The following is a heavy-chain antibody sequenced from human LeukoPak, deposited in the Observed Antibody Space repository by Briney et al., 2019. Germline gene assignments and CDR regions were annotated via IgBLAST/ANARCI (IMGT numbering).Heavy chain of an antibody. CDR1: GGSFSGYY. J-gene: IGHJ3*02. CDR3: AREQNNYYDSSADAFDI. CDR2: INHSGST. V-gene: IGHV4-34*01. Sequence: ASETLSLTCAVYGGSFSGYYWSWIRQPPGKGLEWIGEINHSGSTNYNPSLKSRVTISVDTSKNQFSLKLSSVTAADTAVYYCAREQNNYYDSSADAFDIWGQGTMVTVSS. D-gene: IGHD3-22*01.